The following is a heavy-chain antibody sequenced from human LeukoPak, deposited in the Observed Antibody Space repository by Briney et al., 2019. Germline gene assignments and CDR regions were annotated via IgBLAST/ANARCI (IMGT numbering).Heavy chain of an antibody. CDR2: ISGSGGST. CDR3: AKVEGYCSSTSCYREDYYYYMDV. J-gene: IGHJ6*03. Sequence: GGSLRLSCAASGFTFSSYAMSWVRQAPGKGLEWVSAISGSGGSTYYADSVKGRFTISRDNSKNTLYLQMNSLRAEDTAVYYCAKVEGYCSSTSCYREDYYYYMDVWGKGTTVTVSS. D-gene: IGHD2-2*02. CDR1: GFTFSSYA. V-gene: IGHV3-23*01.